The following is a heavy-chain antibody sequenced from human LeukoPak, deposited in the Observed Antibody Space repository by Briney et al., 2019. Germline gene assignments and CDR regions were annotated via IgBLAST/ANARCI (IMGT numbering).Heavy chain of an antibody. CDR2: ISDTGNT. D-gene: IGHD3-10*01. V-gene: IGHV3-23*01. CDR1: GFTLSSYA. Sequence: GGSLRLSCAASGFTLSSYAMSWVRQAPGKGLEWVSAISDTGNTYHADSVKGRFTISRDNAKNSLYLQMNSLRAEDTALYYCAQDISWFAFDIWGQGTMVTVSS. CDR3: AQDISWFAFDI. J-gene: IGHJ3*02.